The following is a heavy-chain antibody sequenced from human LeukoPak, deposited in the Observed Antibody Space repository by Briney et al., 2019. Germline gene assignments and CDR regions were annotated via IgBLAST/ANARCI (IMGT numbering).Heavy chain of an antibody. J-gene: IGHJ4*02. CDR3: AREANYCSGGSCYSVMVDY. Sequence: SETLSLTCTASGGSISSYYWSWIRQPAGKGLEWIGRIYTSGSTNYNPSLKSRVTMSVDTSKNQFSLKLSSVTAADTAVYYYAREANYCSGGSCYSVMVDYWGQGTLVTVSS. CDR1: GGSISSYY. D-gene: IGHD2-15*01. V-gene: IGHV4-4*07. CDR2: IYTSGST.